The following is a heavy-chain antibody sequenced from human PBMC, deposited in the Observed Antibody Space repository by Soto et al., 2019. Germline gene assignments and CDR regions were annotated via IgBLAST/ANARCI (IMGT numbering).Heavy chain of an antibody. J-gene: IGHJ5*02. CDR2: IIPIFGTA. Sequence: ASVKVSCKASGGTFSSYAISWVRQAPGQGLEWMGGIIPIFGTANYAQKFQGRVTITADESTSTAYMELSSLRSEDTAVYYCARGAMDIVVVPAVNWFDPWGQGTLVTVSS. D-gene: IGHD2-2*03. CDR3: ARGAMDIVVVPAVNWFDP. CDR1: GGTFSSYA. V-gene: IGHV1-69*13.